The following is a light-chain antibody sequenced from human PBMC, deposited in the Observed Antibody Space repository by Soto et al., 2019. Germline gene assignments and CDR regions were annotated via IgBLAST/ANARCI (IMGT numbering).Light chain of an antibody. CDR2: GAS. J-gene: IGKJ3*01. CDR3: HQYGSSPLT. CDR1: QSVTSSF. V-gene: IGKV3-20*01. Sequence: EIVVTQSPGTLSLSTGERAILTCRASQSVTSSFLAWYQQRPGQAPRLFIYGASTRASGIPDRFSGSGSGTDFTLIISRLAPEDFAMYYCHQYGSSPLTFGPGTKVDIK.